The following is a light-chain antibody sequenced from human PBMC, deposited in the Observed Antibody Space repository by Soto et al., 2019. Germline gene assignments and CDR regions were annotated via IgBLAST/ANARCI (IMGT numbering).Light chain of an antibody. CDR3: QQYDDWPLT. V-gene: IGKV3-20*01. Sequence: DIELTQSPSTLSPSPGERATLTCRASQSVATSYLAWYQQKPGQAPGLLIYGASNMATGVPDRFSGSGSGTDFTLTISRLEPEDFAIYYCQQYDDWPLTFGGGTKVDIK. J-gene: IGKJ4*01. CDR1: QSVATSY. CDR2: GAS.